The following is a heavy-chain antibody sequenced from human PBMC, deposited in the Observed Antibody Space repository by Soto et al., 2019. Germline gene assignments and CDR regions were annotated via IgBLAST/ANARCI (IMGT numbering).Heavy chain of an antibody. D-gene: IGHD2-15*01. CDR2: ISAYNGNT. V-gene: IGHV1-18*01. Sequence: QVQLVQSGAEVKKPGASVKVSCKASGYTFTNFGISWVRQAPGQGLEWMGWISAYNGNTNYAQKFQGRVTMTTDTSTSTAYMELRSLRSDXXXXXXXXXXXTPIDYWGQGTLVTVSS. CDR1: GYTFTNFG. CDR3: XXXXTPIDY. J-gene: IGHJ4*02.